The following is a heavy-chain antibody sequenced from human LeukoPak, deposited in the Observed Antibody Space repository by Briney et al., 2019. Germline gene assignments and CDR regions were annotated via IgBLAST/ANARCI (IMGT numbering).Heavy chain of an antibody. CDR2: IRASSSLI. J-gene: IGHJ3*01. CDR1: GFDFSASS. Sequence: GGSLRLSCVASGFDFSASSFNYICQAPGKGLEWVSYIRASSSLISYADSVRGRFTISRDDAKKSVFLQMHSLRADDTAVYYCAREASLGWGQGTVVTVSS. V-gene: IGHV3-48*04. CDR3: AREASLG.